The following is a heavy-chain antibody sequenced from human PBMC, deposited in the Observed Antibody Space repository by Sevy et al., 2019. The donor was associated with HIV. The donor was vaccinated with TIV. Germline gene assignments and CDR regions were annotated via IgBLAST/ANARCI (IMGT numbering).Heavy chain of an antibody. CDR3: ARTNYYGSGSYGPFDY. V-gene: IGHV1-69*06. CDR2: IIPIFGTA. CDR1: GGTFSSYA. Sequence: ASVKVSCKASGGTFSSYAISWVRQAPGQGLEWMGGIIPIFGTANYAQKFQGRVTITADKSTSTVYMELSSLRSEDTAVYYCARTNYYGSGSYGPFDYWGQGTLVTVSS. J-gene: IGHJ4*02. D-gene: IGHD3-10*01.